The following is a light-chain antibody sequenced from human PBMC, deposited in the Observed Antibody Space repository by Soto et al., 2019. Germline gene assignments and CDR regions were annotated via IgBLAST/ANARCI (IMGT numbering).Light chain of an antibody. CDR2: KVS. V-gene: IGKV2-30*02. Sequence: DVVITQSPLSLPVTLGQPASISCWSSHSLVHSDGNTYLSWLHQRPGQSPRRLIYKVSNRDSGVPDRFSGSRSGTDLTLKISRVEAEDVGVYYCVQGTHWPITFGLGTRLEIK. CDR3: VQGTHWPIT. J-gene: IGKJ5*01. CDR1: HSLVHSDGNTY.